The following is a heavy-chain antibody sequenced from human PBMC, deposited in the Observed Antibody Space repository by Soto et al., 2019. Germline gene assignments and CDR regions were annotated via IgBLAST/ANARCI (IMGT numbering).Heavy chain of an antibody. V-gene: IGHV4-59*01. CDR3: ARGVRYSSWCGNYGMDV. J-gene: IGHJ6*02. CDR2: IYYSGST. D-gene: IGHD6-13*01. Sequence: SETLSLTCTVSGGSISSYYWSWIRQPPGKGLEWIGYIYYSGSTNYNPSLKSRVTISVDTSKNQFSLKLSSVTAADTAVYYCARGVRYSSWCGNYGMDVWGQGTTVTVSS. CDR1: GGSISSYY.